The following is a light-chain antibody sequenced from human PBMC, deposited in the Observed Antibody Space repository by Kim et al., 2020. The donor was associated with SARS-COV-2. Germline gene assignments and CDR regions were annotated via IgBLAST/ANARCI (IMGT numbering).Light chain of an antibody. Sequence: SSSLPPPPSFSFSPGQTASITCSGDKLGDKYACWYQQKPGQSPVLVIYQDSKRPSGIPERFSGSNSGNTATLTISGTQAMDEADYYCQAWDSSTVVFGTGTKVTVL. CDR3: QAWDSSTVV. CDR1: KLGDKY. J-gene: IGLJ1*01. V-gene: IGLV3-1*01. CDR2: QDS.